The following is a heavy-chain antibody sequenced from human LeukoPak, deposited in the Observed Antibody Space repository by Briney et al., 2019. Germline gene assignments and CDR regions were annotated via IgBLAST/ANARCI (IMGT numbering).Heavy chain of an antibody. D-gene: IGHD3-22*01. CDR1: GFTFSSYA. Sequence: GGSLRLSCAASGFTFSSYAISWVRQAPGKGLEWVSAISGSGGSTYYADSVKGRFTISRDNSKNTLYLQMNSLRAEDTAVYYCAKTTVQAAEGMYYYDSSGYLAHFDYWGQGTLVTVSS. CDR3: AKTTVQAAEGMYYYDSSGYLAHFDY. V-gene: IGHV3-23*01. J-gene: IGHJ4*02. CDR2: ISGSGGST.